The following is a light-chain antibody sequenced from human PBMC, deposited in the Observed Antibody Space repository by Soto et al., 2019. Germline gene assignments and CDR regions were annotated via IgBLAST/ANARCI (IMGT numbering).Light chain of an antibody. CDR2: DAS. CDR3: QQYDNLPLT. V-gene: IGKV1-33*01. Sequence: DIQMTQSPSSLSASVGDRDTITCQASQDISNYLNWYQQKPGKAPKLLLYDASNLETGVPSRFSGSGSGTDFTFTISSLQPEDIATYYCQQYDNLPLTFGGGTTVEIK. J-gene: IGKJ4*01. CDR1: QDISNY.